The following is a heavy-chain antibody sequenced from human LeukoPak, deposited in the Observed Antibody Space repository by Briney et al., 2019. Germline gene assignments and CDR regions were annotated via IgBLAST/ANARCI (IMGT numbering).Heavy chain of an antibody. CDR2: INPNRGGT. CDR1: GYTFTGYY. CDR3: ARIKSSNKDPTSGSYFLY. J-gene: IGHJ4*02. D-gene: IGHD1-26*01. Sequence: GASVKVSCKASGYTFTGYYIHWVRQAPGQGLEGMGWINPNRGGTNSAQKLQGRVTVTRDTSISTAYMELSRLRSDDTAVYYCARIKSSNKDPTSGSYFLYWGQGTLVTVSS. V-gene: IGHV1-2*02.